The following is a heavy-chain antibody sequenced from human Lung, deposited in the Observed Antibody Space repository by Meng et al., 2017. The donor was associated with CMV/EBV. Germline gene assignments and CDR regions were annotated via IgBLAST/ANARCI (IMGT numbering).Heavy chain of an antibody. V-gene: IGHV3-53*01. D-gene: IGHD3-10*01. CDR2: IYSGGTT. CDR3: TRVFSSGSQRYGGYYGMDV. J-gene: IGHJ6*02. CDR1: DFTVSSNY. Sequence: GESLKISCAASDFTVSSNYMSWVRQAPGKRLEWVSLIYSGGTTYYADSVKGRFTISRDNSKNTLYLQMNSLRAEDTAVYYCTRVFSSGSQRYGGYYGMDVWGQGTXVTVSS.